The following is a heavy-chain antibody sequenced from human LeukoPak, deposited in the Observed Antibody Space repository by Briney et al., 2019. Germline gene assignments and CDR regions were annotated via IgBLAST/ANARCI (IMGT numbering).Heavy chain of an antibody. J-gene: IGHJ5*02. Sequence: SETLSLTCTVSGGSISSGNCYWSWIRQPPGKGLEWIGYIYYSGSTYYNPSLKSRVTISVDTSKNQFSLKLSSVTAADTAVYYCARASSLNWFDPWGQGTLVTVSS. V-gene: IGHV4-30-4*01. CDR1: GGSISSGNCY. D-gene: IGHD6-13*01. CDR3: ARASSLNWFDP. CDR2: IYYSGST.